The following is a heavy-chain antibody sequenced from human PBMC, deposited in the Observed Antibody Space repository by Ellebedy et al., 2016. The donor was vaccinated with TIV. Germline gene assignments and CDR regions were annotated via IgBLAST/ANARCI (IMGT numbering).Heavy chain of an antibody. Sequence: PGGSLRLSCAASGCTFSTYAMNWVRQAQGKGLEWVSTISDSGGNKHFPDSVKGMFTITRDNSRNTVYLQMNNLRAEDTAVYYCARASGRRRSWDNDYWGQGTLVTVSS. V-gene: IGHV3-23*01. CDR3: ARASGRRRSWDNDY. D-gene: IGHD3-10*01. CDR2: ISDSGGNK. J-gene: IGHJ4*02. CDR1: GCTFSTYA.